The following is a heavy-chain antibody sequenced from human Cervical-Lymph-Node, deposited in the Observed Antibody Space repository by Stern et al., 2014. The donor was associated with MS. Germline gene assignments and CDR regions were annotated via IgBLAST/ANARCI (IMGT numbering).Heavy chain of an antibody. CDR1: GYTFTGYY. CDR3: AREAAMAVAGTGVDY. Sequence: VKLVQSGAEVKKPGASVTVSCKASGYTFTGYYMHWVRQAPGQGLEWKGRINPNSGGTNYAQKFQGRVTMTRDTSISTAYMELSRLRSDDTAVYYCAREAAMAVAGTGVDYWGQGTLVTVSS. V-gene: IGHV1-2*06. J-gene: IGHJ4*02. D-gene: IGHD6-19*01. CDR2: INPNSGGT.